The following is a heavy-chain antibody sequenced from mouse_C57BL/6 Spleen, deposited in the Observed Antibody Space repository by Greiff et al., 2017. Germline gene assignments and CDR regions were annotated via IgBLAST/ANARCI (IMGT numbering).Heavy chain of an antibody. J-gene: IGHJ2*01. Sequence: EVQLQQSGAELVRPGASVKLSCTASGFNIKDDYMHWVKQRPEQGLEWIGWIDPENGDTEYASKFQGKATITADTSSNTAYLQLSSLTSEDTAVYYWTFFTTVVATRGDYWGQGTTLTVSS. CDR2: IDPENGDT. V-gene: IGHV14-4*01. D-gene: IGHD1-1*01. CDR3: TFFTTVVATRGDY. CDR1: GFNIKDDY.